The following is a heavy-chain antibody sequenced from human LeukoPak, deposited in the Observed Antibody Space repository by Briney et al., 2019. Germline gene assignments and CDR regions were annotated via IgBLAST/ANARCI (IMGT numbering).Heavy chain of an antibody. D-gene: IGHD2-21*02. CDR3: ARVMTAITNWFDP. Sequence: PGGSLRLSCAASGFTVSSNYVSWVRQAPGKGLEWVSSIYRDGSTYYADSVKGRFTISRDNSKNTLNPQMNNLRVEDTAVYYCARVMTAITNWFDPWGQGTLVTVSS. CDR1: GFTVSSNY. V-gene: IGHV3-66*01. CDR2: IYRDGST. J-gene: IGHJ5*02.